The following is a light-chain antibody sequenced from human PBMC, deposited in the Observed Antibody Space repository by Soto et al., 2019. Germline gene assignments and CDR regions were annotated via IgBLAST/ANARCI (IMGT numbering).Light chain of an antibody. CDR3: QTWDTGIWV. CDR1: SGHSSYA. V-gene: IGLV4-69*01. Sequence: QLVLTQSPSASASLGASVKLTCTLSSGHSSYAIAWHQQQPEKGPRYLMRLNSDGSHTKGDGIPDRFSGSSSGAERYLTISSLQSEDVADYYCQTWDTGIWVFGGGTKLTVL. CDR2: LNSDGSH. J-gene: IGLJ3*02.